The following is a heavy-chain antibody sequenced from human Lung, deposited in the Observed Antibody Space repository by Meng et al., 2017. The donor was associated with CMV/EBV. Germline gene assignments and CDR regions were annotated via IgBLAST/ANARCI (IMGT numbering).Heavy chain of an antibody. CDR3: ARDGAGFYFDY. Sequence: SETLSLTCTVSGGSIGSSYWSWIRQPPGKGLEWIGYISYTGSTNYNPSLKSRVTISLDTSKNQFPLRLNSVTAADTAPYYCARDGAGFYFDYWGQGPLVTVSS. CDR2: ISYTGST. D-gene: IGHD6-19*01. CDR1: GGSIGSSY. J-gene: IGHJ4*02. V-gene: IGHV4-59*01.